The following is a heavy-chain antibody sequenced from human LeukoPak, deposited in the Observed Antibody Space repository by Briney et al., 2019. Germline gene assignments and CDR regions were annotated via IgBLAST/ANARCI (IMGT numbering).Heavy chain of an antibody. CDR3: ARHGTISSESYFDY. V-gene: IGHV4-59*08. J-gene: IGHJ4*02. Sequence: SETLSLTCSVSGGSVSSYYWSWTRQSPGKGLEWIGYIHNSGRTNYNPSLKCRVTGFVDTSKNQVSLRLSSVTAADTAVYYCARHGTISSESYFDYWGQGALVTVSS. CDR1: GGSVSSYY. D-gene: IGHD1-14*01. CDR2: IHNSGRT.